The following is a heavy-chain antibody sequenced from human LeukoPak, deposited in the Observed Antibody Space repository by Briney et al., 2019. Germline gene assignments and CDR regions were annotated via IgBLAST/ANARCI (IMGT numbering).Heavy chain of an antibody. CDR3: AGRRYSSSWYFDY. Sequence: GGSLRLSCAASGFTVSSNYMSWVRQAPGKGLEWVSVIYSGGSTYYADSVKGRFTISRDNSKNTLYLQMNSLRAEDTAVYYCAGRRYSSSWYFDYWGQGTLVTVSS. CDR2: IYSGGST. J-gene: IGHJ4*02. V-gene: IGHV3-53*01. D-gene: IGHD6-13*01. CDR1: GFTVSSNY.